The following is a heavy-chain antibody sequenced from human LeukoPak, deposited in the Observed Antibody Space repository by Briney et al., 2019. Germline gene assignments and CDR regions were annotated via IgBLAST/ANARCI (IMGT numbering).Heavy chain of an antibody. J-gene: IGHJ4*02. CDR2: INPNSGGT. CDR1: GYTFTGYY. CDR3: ARPLYYYYDSSGYSAGY. Sequence: VASVTVSCTASGYTFTGYYMHWVRQAPGQEVEGMGWINPNSGGTNYAQKFQGRVTMTRDTAISTAYMELSRLRSDDTAVYYCARPLYYYYDSSGYSAGYWGQGTLVTVSS. D-gene: IGHD3-22*01. V-gene: IGHV1-2*02.